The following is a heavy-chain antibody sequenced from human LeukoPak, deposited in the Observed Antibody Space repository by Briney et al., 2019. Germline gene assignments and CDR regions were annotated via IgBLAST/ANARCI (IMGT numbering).Heavy chain of an antibody. J-gene: IGHJ4*02. D-gene: IGHD1-26*01. CDR2: INPSGGST. V-gene: IGHV1-46*01. CDR1: GYTFTSYY. CDR3: ARDSRIVGAPFDY. Sequence: ASVKVSCRASGYTFTSYYIHWVRQAPGQGLELMGIINPSGGSTSYAQKFQGRVTMTRDTYTTTVYMELSSLRSEDTAVYYCARDSRIVGAPFDYWGQGTLVTVSS.